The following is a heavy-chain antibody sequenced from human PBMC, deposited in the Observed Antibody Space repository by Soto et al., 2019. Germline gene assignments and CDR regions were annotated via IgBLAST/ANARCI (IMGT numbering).Heavy chain of an antibody. CDR1: GYTFTSYG. CDR2: ISAYNGNT. CDR3: ARSALRFLEWLGVQDY. V-gene: IGHV1-18*04. J-gene: IGHJ4*02. Sequence: VASVKVSCKASGYTFTSYGISWVRQAPGQGLEWMGWISAYNGNTNYAQKLQGRVTMTTDTSTSTAYMELRSLRSDDTAVYYCARSALRFLEWLGVQDYWGQETLVTVSS. D-gene: IGHD3-3*01.